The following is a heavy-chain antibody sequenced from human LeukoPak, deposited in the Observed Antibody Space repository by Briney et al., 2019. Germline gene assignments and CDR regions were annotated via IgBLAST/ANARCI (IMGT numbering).Heavy chain of an antibody. Sequence: PGGSLRLSCAASGFTFSSYWMSWVRQAPGKGLEWVANIKQDGSEKYYVDSVKGRFTISRDNAKNSLYLQMNSLRAEDTAVYYCAREAYCGGDCYSFYFDYWGQGTLVTVSS. CDR1: GFTFSSYW. V-gene: IGHV3-7*01. J-gene: IGHJ4*02. D-gene: IGHD2-21*02. CDR3: AREAYCGGDCYSFYFDY. CDR2: IKQDGSEK.